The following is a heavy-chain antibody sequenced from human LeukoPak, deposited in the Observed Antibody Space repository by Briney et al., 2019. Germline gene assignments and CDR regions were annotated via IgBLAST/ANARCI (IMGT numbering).Heavy chain of an antibody. CDR2: IYARGTT. CDR3: ARYYGSYNWFDP. D-gene: IGHD3-10*01. V-gene: IGHV4-61*02. CDR1: SGSIFRDNDY. J-gene: IGHJ5*02. Sequence: SETLSLTCTVSSGSIFRDNDYWNWIRQPAVKGLEWIGRIYARGTTNYNPSLGSRVTIFLDTSKNQFSLKLNSVTAADTAVYYCARYYGSYNWFDPWGQGTLVTVSS.